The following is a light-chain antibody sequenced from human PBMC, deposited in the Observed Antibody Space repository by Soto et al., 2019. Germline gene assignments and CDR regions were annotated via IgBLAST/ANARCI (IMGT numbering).Light chain of an antibody. J-gene: IGKJ1*01. CDR1: QSMSTSF. Sequence: EIVLTHSQGTLSLSPRERASLSFTATQSMSTSFIAWHQQKPGQSPRVLVYGTSRRATRIPERFSGTGSVTDFTLTISSLEPEDLAVYYCEQYGDSPRTVGQGTKV. CDR2: GTS. V-gene: IGKV3-20*01. CDR3: EQYGDSPRT.